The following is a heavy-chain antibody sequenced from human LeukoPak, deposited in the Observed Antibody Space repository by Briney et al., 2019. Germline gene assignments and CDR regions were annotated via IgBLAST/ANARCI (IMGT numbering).Heavy chain of an antibody. D-gene: IGHD3-3*01. CDR2: INPNSGGT. Sequence: GASVKVSCKASGYTFTYYYVHWVRQAPGQGLEWMGWINPNSGGTNYAQKFQGRVTMTRDTSTSTAYMELSRLRSDDTAVYYCAREPDFWSGYQGEGAGGMDVWGQGTTVTVSS. J-gene: IGHJ6*02. CDR1: GYTFTYYY. CDR3: AREPDFWSGYQGEGAGGMDV. V-gene: IGHV1-2*02.